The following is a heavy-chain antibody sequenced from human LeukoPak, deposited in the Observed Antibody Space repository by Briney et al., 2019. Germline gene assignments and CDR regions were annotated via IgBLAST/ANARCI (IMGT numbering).Heavy chain of an antibody. V-gene: IGHV5-10-1*01. D-gene: IGHD4-17*01. CDR1: GSSFTSYW. J-gene: IGHJ4*02. CDR2: IDPSDSYT. CDR3: ARHDYGDRNGFDY. Sequence: GESLKISGQGSGSSFTSYWISWVRQLPGKGLEWMGRIDPSDSYTNYSPSFQGHVTISADKSISTAYLQWSSLKASDTAMYYCARHDYGDRNGFDYGGQGTLGTVSS.